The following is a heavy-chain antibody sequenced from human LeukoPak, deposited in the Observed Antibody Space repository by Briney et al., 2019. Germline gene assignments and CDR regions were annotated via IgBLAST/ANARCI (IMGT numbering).Heavy chain of an antibody. CDR3: ARADCESGGNCHYFNY. V-gene: IGHV4-34*01. J-gene: IGHJ4*02. CDR1: GGSFSGYY. CDR2: INHSGST. Sequence: SETLSLTCAVYGGSFSGYYWSWIRQPPGKGLEWIGEINHSGSTKYNPSLKSRVTISVDTSKDQLSLKLSSVTAADTAVYFCARADCESGGNCHYFNYWGQGTLVTVSS. D-gene: IGHD2-15*01.